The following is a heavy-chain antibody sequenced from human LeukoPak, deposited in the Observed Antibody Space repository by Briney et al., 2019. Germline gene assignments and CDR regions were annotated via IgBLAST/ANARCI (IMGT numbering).Heavy chain of an antibody. D-gene: IGHD4-17*01. Sequence: ASVKVSCKASGYTFTRYAMNWVRQAPGQGLEWMGWINTNTGNPTYAQGFAGRFVFSLDTSVSTAYLQISSLKAEDTAVYYRARAGAPYFYYYMDVWGKGTTVTVSS. J-gene: IGHJ6*03. CDR3: ARAGAPYFYYYMDV. CDR2: INTNTGNP. CDR1: GYTFTRYA. V-gene: IGHV7-4-1*02.